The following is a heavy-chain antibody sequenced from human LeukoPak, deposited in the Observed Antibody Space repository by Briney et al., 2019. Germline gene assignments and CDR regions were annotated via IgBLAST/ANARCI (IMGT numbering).Heavy chain of an antibody. CDR1: GGSLSSSSYY. J-gene: IGHJ4*02. V-gene: IGHV4-39*01. CDR3: ARALLCGGDCYPPYYFDY. Sequence: PSETLSLTRTVSGGSLSSSSYYWGWIRQPPGKGLEWIGSIYYSGSTYYNPSLKSRVTISVDTAKNLFSLKLSSVTAADTAVYYCARALLCGGDCYPPYYFDYWGQGTLVTVSS. D-gene: IGHD2-21*02. CDR2: IYYSGST.